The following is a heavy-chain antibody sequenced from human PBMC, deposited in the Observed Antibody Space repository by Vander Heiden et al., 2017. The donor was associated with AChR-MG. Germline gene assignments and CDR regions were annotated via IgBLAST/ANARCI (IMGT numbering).Heavy chain of an antibody. Sequence: QVQLVESGGGVVQPGRSLQLPCSAPGFTFSHYAMHWVRQAPGKGLEWVAFISSDGSNNYYIDSVKGRFTISRDNSNYTMYLQMSSLRPQDTGVYYCAAGSGDSYFYYYGMDVWGQGTTVTVSS. D-gene: IGHD6-19*01. CDR2: ISSDGSNN. V-gene: IGHV3-30-3*01. CDR1: GFTFSHYA. CDR3: AAGSGDSYFYYYGMDV. J-gene: IGHJ6*02.